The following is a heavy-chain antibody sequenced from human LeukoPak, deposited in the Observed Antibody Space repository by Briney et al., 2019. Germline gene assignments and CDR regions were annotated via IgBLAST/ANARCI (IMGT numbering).Heavy chain of an antibody. D-gene: IGHD6-19*01. Sequence: ASVKVSCKVSGYALSELAMHWVRQAPGKGLEWMGGFDSEDAETVYAQRFQGRVTMTEDTSLDTAYMEVSSVRSEDTAIYYCTTQGYGTGWPGPIRWGQGTLVTVSS. V-gene: IGHV1-24*01. CDR2: FDSEDAET. CDR1: GYALSELA. J-gene: IGHJ4*02. CDR3: TTQGYGTGWPGPIR.